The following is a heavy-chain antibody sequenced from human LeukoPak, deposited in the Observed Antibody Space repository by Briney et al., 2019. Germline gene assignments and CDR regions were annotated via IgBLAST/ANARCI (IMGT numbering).Heavy chain of an antibody. J-gene: IGHJ5*02. CDR3: ARHYGP. CDR2: IHYSGST. D-gene: IGHD3-16*01. Sequence: SETLSLTCSVSGGSINTTYWSWIRQPPGRGLEWIGSIHYSGSTNYNSSLKSRVTISVDTSKNQFSLKMISVTTADTAVYFCARHYGPWGQGTLVTVSS. CDR1: GGSINTTY. V-gene: IGHV4-59*01.